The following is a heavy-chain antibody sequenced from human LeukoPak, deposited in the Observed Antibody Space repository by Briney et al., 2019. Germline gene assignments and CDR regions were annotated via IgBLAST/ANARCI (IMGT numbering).Heavy chain of an antibody. V-gene: IGHV4-34*01. J-gene: IGHJ6*03. Sequence: SETLSLTCAVYGGSFSGYYWSWIRQPPGKGLEWIGEINHSGSTNYNPSLKSRVTISVDTSKNQFSLKLSSVTAADTAVYYCARGIVVVPGEHYYYYYMDVCGKGTTVTVSS. CDR1: GGSFSGYY. CDR3: ARGIVVVPGEHYYYYYMDV. D-gene: IGHD2-2*01. CDR2: INHSGST.